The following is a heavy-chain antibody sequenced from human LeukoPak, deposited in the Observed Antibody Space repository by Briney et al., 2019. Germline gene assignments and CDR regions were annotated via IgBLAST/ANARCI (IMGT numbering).Heavy chain of an antibody. Sequence: SETLSLTCGVSDYSISSDYYWGWIRQPPGKGLEWIGSIYHSGTAYYNPSLNSRVTISVDTSKNQFSLKLNSVTAADTAVYYCARVWGYTYGYFDYWGQGTLVTVSS. D-gene: IGHD5-18*01. J-gene: IGHJ4*02. CDR2: IYHSGTA. V-gene: IGHV4-38-2*01. CDR1: DYSISSDYY. CDR3: ARVWGYTYGYFDY.